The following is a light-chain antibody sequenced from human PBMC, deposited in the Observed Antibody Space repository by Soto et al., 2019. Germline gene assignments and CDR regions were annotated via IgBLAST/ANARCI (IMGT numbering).Light chain of an antibody. V-gene: IGKV1-5*01. CDR2: AAS. CDR1: QSISSY. CDR3: QQYNSYPLT. J-gene: IGKJ4*01. Sequence: DIQMTQSPSSLSASVGDRVTITCRASQSISSYLNWYQQKPGKAPKLLIYAASSLESGVPSRFTGSVSGTEFTLTISSLQPDDFATYYCQQYNSYPLTCGGGTKVEIK.